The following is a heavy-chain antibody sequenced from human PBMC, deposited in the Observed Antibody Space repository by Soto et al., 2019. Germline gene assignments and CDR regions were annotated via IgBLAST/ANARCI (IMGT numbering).Heavy chain of an antibody. CDR3: ARGPIGRDGYNFGY. Sequence: SETLSLTCTVSGGSISSYYWSWIRQPPGKGLEWIGYIYYSGSTNYNPSLKSRVTISVDTSKNQFSLKLSSVTAADTAVYYCARGPIGRDGYNFGYWGQGTLVTAPQ. V-gene: IGHV4-59*01. CDR2: IYYSGST. CDR1: GGSISSYY. D-gene: IGHD5-12*01. J-gene: IGHJ4*02.